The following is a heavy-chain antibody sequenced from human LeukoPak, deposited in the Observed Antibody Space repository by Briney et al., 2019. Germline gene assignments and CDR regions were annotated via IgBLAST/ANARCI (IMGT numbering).Heavy chain of an antibody. CDR3: ARPPTGYPNWFDT. V-gene: IGHV4-39*01. CDR2: IHYTGST. Sequence: PSETLSLTCTVSGGSIRSSYYYWGWIRQPPGKGLELIAAIHYTGSTYYNPSFMSRVTISVDTSKNQFSLKLNSLTATDTAVYYCARPPTGYPNWFDTWGQGILVTVSS. D-gene: IGHD5-18*01. CDR1: GGSIRSSYYY. J-gene: IGHJ5*02.